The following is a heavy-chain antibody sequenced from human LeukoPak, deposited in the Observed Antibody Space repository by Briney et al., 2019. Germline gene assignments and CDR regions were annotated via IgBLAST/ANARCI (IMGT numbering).Heavy chain of an antibody. J-gene: IGHJ4*02. CDR3: ARGQFDLGYCSSTSCYTVYFDY. Sequence: PGGSLRLSCAASGFTFSSYSMNWVRQAPGKGLDWVSSISSSSSYIYYADSVKGRFTISRDNAKNSLYLQMNSLRAEDTAVYYCARGQFDLGYCSSTSCYTVYFDYWGQGTLVTVSS. CDR2: ISSSSSYI. CDR1: GFTFSSYS. V-gene: IGHV3-21*01. D-gene: IGHD2-2*02.